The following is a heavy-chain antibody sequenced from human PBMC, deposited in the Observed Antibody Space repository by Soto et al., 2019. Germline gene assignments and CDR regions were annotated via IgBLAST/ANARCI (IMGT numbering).Heavy chain of an antibody. V-gene: IGHV5-51*01. Sequence: GESLKISCKGSGYTFGTFWIAWVRQMPGKGLEWMGMIYPEDSETKYSPSFEGQVTFSADKSVKTAYLQWTSLKASDTAIHYCARTYCTAPSCYNNWFDPWGQGTLVTVSS. D-gene: IGHD3-10*01. CDR3: ARTYCTAPSCYNNWFDP. J-gene: IGHJ5*02. CDR1: GYTFGTFW. CDR2: IYPEDSET.